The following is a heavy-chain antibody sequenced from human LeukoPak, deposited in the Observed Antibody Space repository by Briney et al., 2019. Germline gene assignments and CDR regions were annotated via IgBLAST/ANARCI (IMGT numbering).Heavy chain of an antibody. CDR2: ISSSSSTI. J-gene: IGHJ6*02. CDR3: ARSYYYDSSGYLTVFTYYYYYGMDV. Sequence: GGSLRLSCAASGFTFSSYSMTWVRQAPGKGLEWVSYISSSSSTIYYADSVKGRFTISRDNAKNSLYLQMNSLRDEDTAVYYCARSYYYDSSGYLTVFTYYYYYGMDVWGQGTTVTVSS. V-gene: IGHV3-48*02. D-gene: IGHD3-22*01. CDR1: GFTFSSYS.